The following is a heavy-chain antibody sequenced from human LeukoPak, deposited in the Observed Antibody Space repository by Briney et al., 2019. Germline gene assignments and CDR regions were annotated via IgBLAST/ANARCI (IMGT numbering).Heavy chain of an antibody. V-gene: IGHV1-18*01. CDR2: ISAYNGNT. D-gene: IGHD3-22*01. Sequence: GASVKVSCKASGYTFTSYAMNWVRQAPGQGLEWMGWISAYNGNTNYAQKLQGRVTMTTDTSTTTAYMELRSLRSDDTAVYYCARELDYDSSGYYYRLDYWGQGTLVTVSS. CDR3: ARELDYDSSGYYYRLDY. J-gene: IGHJ4*02. CDR1: GYTFTSYA.